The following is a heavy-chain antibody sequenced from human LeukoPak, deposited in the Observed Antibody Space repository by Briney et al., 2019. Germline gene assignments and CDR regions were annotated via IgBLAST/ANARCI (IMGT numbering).Heavy chain of an antibody. CDR2: IYSGGST. CDR3: AKMTHIVVVPAASDPDY. CDR1: GFTVSSNY. D-gene: IGHD2-2*01. V-gene: IGHV3-53*01. J-gene: IGHJ4*02. Sequence: GGSLRLSCAASGFTVSSNYMSWVRQAPGKGLEWVSVIYSGGSTYYADSVKGRFTISRDNFKNTLYLQMNSLRAEDTALYYCAKMTHIVVVPAASDPDYWGQGTLVTVSS.